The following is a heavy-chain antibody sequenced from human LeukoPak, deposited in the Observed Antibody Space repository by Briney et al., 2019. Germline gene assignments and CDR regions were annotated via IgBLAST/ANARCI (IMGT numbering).Heavy chain of an antibody. CDR3: ASEAW. CDR2: ISYDGSNK. CDR1: GFTFSSYA. J-gene: IGHJ4*02. Sequence: GGSLRLSCAASGFTFSSYAMHWVRQAPGKGLEWVAVISYDGSNKYYADSVKGRFTISRDNSKSTLYLQMNSLRAEDTAVYYCASEAWWGQGTPVTVSS. V-gene: IGHV3-30*04.